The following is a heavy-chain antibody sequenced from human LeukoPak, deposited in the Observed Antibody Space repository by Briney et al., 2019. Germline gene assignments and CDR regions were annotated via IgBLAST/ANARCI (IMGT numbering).Heavy chain of an antibody. V-gene: IGHV1-8*01. CDR2: MNPNSGNT. CDR1: GYTFTSCD. J-gene: IGHJ4*02. D-gene: IGHD6-19*01. CDR3: TRGSSGRRDN. Sequence: ASVKVSCKAPGYTFTSCDINWVRQATGQGLEWMEWMNPNSGNTGYGQSFQGRITMTRDISIGTAYMELSNLTSEGTAIYYCTRGSSGRRDNWGQGTLVTVSA.